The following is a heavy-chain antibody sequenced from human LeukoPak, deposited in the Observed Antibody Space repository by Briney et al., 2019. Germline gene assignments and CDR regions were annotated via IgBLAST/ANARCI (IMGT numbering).Heavy chain of an antibody. CDR1: GFTFSSYA. CDR3: AREGGIDSSGWYFLYYFDY. J-gene: IGHJ4*02. Sequence: GGSLRLSCAASGFTFSSYAMTWVRQAPGKGLEWVSAISGSGGSTYYADSVKGRFTISRDNSKNTLYLQMNSLRAEDTAVYYCAREGGIDSSGWYFLYYFDYWGQGTLVTVSS. CDR2: ISGSGGST. D-gene: IGHD6-19*01. V-gene: IGHV3-23*01.